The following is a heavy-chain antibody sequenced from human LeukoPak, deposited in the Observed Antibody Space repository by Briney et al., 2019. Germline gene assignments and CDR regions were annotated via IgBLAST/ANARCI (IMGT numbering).Heavy chain of an antibody. D-gene: IGHD5-24*01. CDR1: GYTFSSYY. V-gene: IGHV1-46*01. J-gene: IGHJ5*02. CDR3: ARGDGYPTPSRNWFDP. Sequence: ASVKVSWKASGYTFSSYYMHWVRQAPGQGLEWMGIINPSGGSTIYAQKFQGRVTLTRDTSTNTVYMELSSLRSDDTAVCYCARGDGYPTPSRNWFDPWGQGTLVTVSS. CDR2: INPSGGST.